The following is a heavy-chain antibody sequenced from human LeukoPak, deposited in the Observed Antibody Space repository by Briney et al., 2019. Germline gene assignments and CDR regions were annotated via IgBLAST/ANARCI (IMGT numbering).Heavy chain of an antibody. V-gene: IGHV4-4*09. Sequence: SETLSLTCTVSGGSISSYYWSWIRQPPRKGLEWIGYIYTSGSTNYNPSLKSRVTISVDTSKNQFSLKLSSVTAADTAVYYCARRDRSIAALIDYWGQGTLVTVSS. CDR2: IYTSGST. D-gene: IGHD6-6*01. CDR3: ARRDRSIAALIDY. CDR1: GGSISSYY. J-gene: IGHJ4*02.